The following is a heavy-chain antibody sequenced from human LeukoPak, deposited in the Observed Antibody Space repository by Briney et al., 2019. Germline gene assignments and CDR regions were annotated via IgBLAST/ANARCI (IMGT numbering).Heavy chain of an antibody. J-gene: IGHJ4*02. Sequence: GGSLRLSCAASGFTFSSYGMHWVRQAPGKGLEWVAFIRYDGSNKYYADSVKGRFTISRDNSKNTLYLQMNSLRAEETAVYYCARDYGSGIDYWGQGTLVTVSS. CDR2: IRYDGSNK. CDR3: ARDYGSGIDY. V-gene: IGHV3-30*02. D-gene: IGHD3-10*01. CDR1: GFTFSSYG.